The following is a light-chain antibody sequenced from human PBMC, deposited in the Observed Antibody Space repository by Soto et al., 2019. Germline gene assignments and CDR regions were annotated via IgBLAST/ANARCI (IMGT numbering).Light chain of an antibody. Sequence: ILLTQSPSSLSASVGARVTITCRTHQNIYTFLSWYQQKPGKAPSLLIYVVSSLESGVPSRFSGSGSGTEFTLTIRSLQPEDFATYYCQQGYRTPWTFGQGTKVDIK. V-gene: IGKV1-39*01. J-gene: IGKJ1*01. CDR2: VVS. CDR3: QQGYRTPWT. CDR1: QNIYTF.